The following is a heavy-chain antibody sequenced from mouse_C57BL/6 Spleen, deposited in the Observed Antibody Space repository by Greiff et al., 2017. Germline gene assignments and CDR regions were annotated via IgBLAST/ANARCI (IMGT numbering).Heavy chain of an antibody. CDR2: ISYDGSN. Sequence: VQLKESGPGLVKPSQSLSLTCSVTGYSITSGYYWNWIRQFPGNKLEWMGYISYDGSNNYNPSLKNRISITRDTSKNQFFLKLNSVTTEDTATYHCARRGSSGPDYWGQGTTLTVSS. CDR3: ARRGSSGPDY. V-gene: IGHV3-6*01. J-gene: IGHJ2*01. D-gene: IGHD3-2*02. CDR1: GYSITSGYY.